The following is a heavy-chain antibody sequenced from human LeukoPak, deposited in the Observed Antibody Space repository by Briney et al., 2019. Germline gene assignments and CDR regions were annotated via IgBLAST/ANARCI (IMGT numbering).Heavy chain of an antibody. V-gene: IGHV1-8*01. Sequence: ASVKVSCKASGYTFTSYDINWVRQATGQGLEWMGWMNPNSGNTGYAQKFQGRVTMTRNTSISTAYMELSSLRSEDTAVYYCARVDDILTGYDWFDPWGQGTLVTVSS. CDR2: MNPNSGNT. CDR1: GYTFTSYD. J-gene: IGHJ5*02. CDR3: ARVDDILTGYDWFDP. D-gene: IGHD3-9*01.